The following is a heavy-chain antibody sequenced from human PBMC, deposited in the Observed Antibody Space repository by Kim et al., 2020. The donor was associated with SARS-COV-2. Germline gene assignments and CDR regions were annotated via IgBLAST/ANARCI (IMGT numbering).Heavy chain of an antibody. D-gene: IGHD3-3*01. CDR2: IIPIFGTA. Sequence: SVKVSCKASGGTFSSYAISWVRQAPGQGLEWMGGIIPIFGTANYAQKFQGRVTITADESTSTAYMELSSLRSEDTAVYYCARDKGVVIKHLSGRREKTHYGMDVWGQGTTVTVSS. CDR3: ARDKGVVIKHLSGRREKTHYGMDV. CDR1: GGTFSSYA. J-gene: IGHJ6*02. V-gene: IGHV1-69*13.